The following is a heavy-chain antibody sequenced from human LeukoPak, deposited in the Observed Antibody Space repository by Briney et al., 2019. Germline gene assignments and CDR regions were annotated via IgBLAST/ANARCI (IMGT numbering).Heavy chain of an antibody. J-gene: IGHJ3*02. D-gene: IGHD3-9*01. CDR2: IYASGST. CDR3: ARGDYDILTGYPIGAFDI. CDR1: GGSIRSYY. V-gene: IGHV4-4*07. Sequence: SSETLSLTCTVSGGSIRSYYWSWIRQPAGKGLEWIGRIYASGSTKYNPSLKSRVTMSVDTSKNQFSLKLSSVTAADTAVYYCARGDYDILTGYPIGAFDIWGQGTTAIVSS.